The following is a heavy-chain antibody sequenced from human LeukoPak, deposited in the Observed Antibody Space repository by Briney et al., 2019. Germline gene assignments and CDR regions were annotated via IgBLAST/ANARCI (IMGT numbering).Heavy chain of an antibody. CDR2: IESKTDGGTT. Sequence: GGSLRLSCAASGFTFTNAYMSWLRQAPGKGLEWVGRIESKTDGGTTEYAAPVKGRFTISSDDSTNTMYLQMSSLKTEDTAVYYCTLDSGYDYFDYWGQGTLVTVSS. V-gene: IGHV3-15*04. CDR3: TLDSGYDYFDY. J-gene: IGHJ4*02. D-gene: IGHD5-12*01. CDR1: GFTFTNAY.